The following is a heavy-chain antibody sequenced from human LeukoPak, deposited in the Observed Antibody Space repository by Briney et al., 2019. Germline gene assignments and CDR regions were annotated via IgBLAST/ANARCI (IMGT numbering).Heavy chain of an antibody. CDR3: ARSLTGMVDY. V-gene: IGHV6-1*01. CDR2: TYYRSKWSY. CDR1: GDSVSSNSVA. D-gene: IGHD1-20*01. J-gene: IGHJ4*02. Sequence: SQTLSLTCAISGDSVSSNSVAWNWIRQSPSRGLEWLGRTYYRSKWSYEYAVSVKSRITINPDTSENQFSLRLNSVTPEDTAVYYCARSLTGMVDYWGQGTLVTVSS.